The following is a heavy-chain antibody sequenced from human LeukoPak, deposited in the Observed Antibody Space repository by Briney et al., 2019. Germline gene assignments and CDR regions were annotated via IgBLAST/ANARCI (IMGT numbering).Heavy chain of an antibody. Sequence: SVKVSCKASGGTFSSYAISWVRQAPGQGLEWMGRIIPILGIANYAQKFQGRVTITADKSTGTAYMELSSLRSEDTAVYYCARGGRAGYGSSSNGGYVYWGQGTLVTVSS. D-gene: IGHD6-6*01. J-gene: IGHJ4*02. CDR1: GGTFSSYA. V-gene: IGHV1-69*04. CDR3: ARGGRAGYGSSSNGGYVY. CDR2: IIPILGIA.